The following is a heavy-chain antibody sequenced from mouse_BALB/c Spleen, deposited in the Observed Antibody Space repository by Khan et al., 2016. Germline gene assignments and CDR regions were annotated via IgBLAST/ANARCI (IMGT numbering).Heavy chain of an antibody. J-gene: IGHJ4*01. CDR2: IRNKANGYTT. Sequence: EVELVESGGGLVQPGGSLRLSCATSGFTFTDYYMSWVRQPPGKALEWLGFIRNKANGYTTEYSASVKGRFTISRDNSQSILYLQMNTLRAEDSATYDWARDTIGRDYWGQGTSVTVAS. CDR3: ARDTIGRDY. CDR1: GFTFTDYY. D-gene: IGHD2-14*01. V-gene: IGHV7-3*02.